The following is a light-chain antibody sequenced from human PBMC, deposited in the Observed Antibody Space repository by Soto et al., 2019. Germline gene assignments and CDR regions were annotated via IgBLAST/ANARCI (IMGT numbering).Light chain of an antibody. CDR2: GAS. CDR3: QQYDSSPLT. V-gene: IGKV3-20*01. Sequence: EIVLTQSPGTLSLSPGERATLSCRASQSVSSSYLAWYQQTPGQAPRLLSYGASSRATGIPDRFSGSGSGTDFTLNSSRLEPEDFAVYYCQQYDSSPLTFGGGTKVEIK. CDR1: QSVSSSY. J-gene: IGKJ4*01.